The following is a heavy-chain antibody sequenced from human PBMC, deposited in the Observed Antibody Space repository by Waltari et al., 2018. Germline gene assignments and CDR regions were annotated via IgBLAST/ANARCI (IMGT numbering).Heavy chain of an antibody. D-gene: IGHD3-9*01. CDR3: AREIRGTGYFPDAFDI. Sequence: EVQLVASGGGSVQPGWSLRPPRAASDSTLSSARLTWVRQAPGQGLEWVSYISNSRTTIYYADSVKGRFTISRDNDQNSLYLQMNSLRAEDTAVYYCAREIRGTGYFPDAFDIWGQGTMVTVSS. V-gene: IGHV3-48*01. J-gene: IGHJ3*02. CDR2: ISNSRTTI. CDR1: DSTLSSAR.